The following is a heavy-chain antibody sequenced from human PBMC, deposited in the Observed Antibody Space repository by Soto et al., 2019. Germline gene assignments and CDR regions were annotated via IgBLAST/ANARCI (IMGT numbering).Heavy chain of an antibody. D-gene: IGHD2-8*01. CDR2: IYTSGST. V-gene: IGHV4-61*02. J-gene: IGHJ6*02. Sequence: PSETLSLTCTVSGGSVSSGSYYWSWIRQPAGKGLDWIGRIYTSGSTNYNPSLKSRVTMSVDTSKNQFSLKLSSVTAADTAVYYCARDPVRYCTNGVCGFGEYYYYYGMDVWGQGTMVTVSS. CDR3: ARDPVRYCTNGVCGFGEYYYYYGMDV. CDR1: GGSVSSGSYY.